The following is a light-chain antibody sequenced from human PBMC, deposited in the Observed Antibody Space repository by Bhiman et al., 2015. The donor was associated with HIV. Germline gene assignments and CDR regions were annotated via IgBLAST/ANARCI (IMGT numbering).Light chain of an antibody. CDR1: NIGSKS. J-gene: IGLJ1*01. CDR2: KDS. Sequence: SYVLTQPPSVSVAPGKTARITCGGNNIGSKSVHWYQQKPGQAPVMVIYKDSERPSGIPERFSGSSSGTTVTLTISGVQAEDEADYYCQSGDSSGTYVFGTGTKVTVL. V-gene: IGLV3-25*03. CDR3: QSGDSSGTYV.